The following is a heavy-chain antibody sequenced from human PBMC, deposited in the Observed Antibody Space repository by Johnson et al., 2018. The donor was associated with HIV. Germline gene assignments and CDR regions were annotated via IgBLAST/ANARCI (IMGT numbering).Heavy chain of an antibody. J-gene: IGHJ3*02. V-gene: IGHV3-13*01. CDR2: IGTAGDT. Sequence: VQLVESGGGLVQPGGSLRLSCAASGFTFSSYDMHWVRQTTGKGLESVSGIGTAGDTYYPGSVQGRFNISRDNPKNTLYLQMDSLRIEDTAVYYCAVLTTGGLRVGNFDIWGQGTMVTVSS. D-gene: IGHD4/OR15-4a*01. CDR1: GFTFSSYD. CDR3: AVLTTGGLRVGNFDI.